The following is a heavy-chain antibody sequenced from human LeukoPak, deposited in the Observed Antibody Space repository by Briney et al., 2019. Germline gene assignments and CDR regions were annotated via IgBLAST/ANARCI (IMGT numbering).Heavy chain of an antibody. V-gene: IGHV1-69*05. D-gene: IGHD4-11*01. J-gene: IGHJ4*02. CDR2: IIPVFGSF. CDR3: VRESVSTVSTLFY. Sequence: ASVNVSCKTARGTVTSYCISWVRQAPGQGLGWMGGIIPVFGSFDYAQHFPGRPTITTDESTHTAYMVLSGLSYEDTAVSYCVRESVSTVSTLFYWGQGAMVSVSS. CDR1: RGTVTSYC.